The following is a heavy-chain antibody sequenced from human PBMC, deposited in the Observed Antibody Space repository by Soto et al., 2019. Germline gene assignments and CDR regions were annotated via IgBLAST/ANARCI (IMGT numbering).Heavy chain of an antibody. J-gene: IGHJ4*02. CDR3: VRTSLVVAAATREDY. Sequence: GGSLRLSCAASGFTFSSYWMHWVRQAPGKGLVWVSRINSDGSSTSYADSVKGRFTISRDNAKNTLYLQMNSLRAEDTAVYYCVRTSLVVAAATREDYWGQGTLV. CDR1: GFTFSSYW. V-gene: IGHV3-74*01. CDR2: INSDGSST. D-gene: IGHD2-15*01.